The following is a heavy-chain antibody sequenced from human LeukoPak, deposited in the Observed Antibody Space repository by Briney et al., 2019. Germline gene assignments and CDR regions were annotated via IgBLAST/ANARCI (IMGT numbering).Heavy chain of an antibody. Sequence: SETLSLTCTVSGGSISSYYWSWTRQPPGKGLEWIGYIYYSGSTNYNPSLKSRVTISVDTSKNQFSLKLSSVTAADTAVYYCARSGYSSSWYSDYWGQGTLVTVSS. CDR1: GGSISSYY. V-gene: IGHV4-59*01. D-gene: IGHD6-13*01. CDR3: ARSGYSSSWYSDY. J-gene: IGHJ4*02. CDR2: IYYSGST.